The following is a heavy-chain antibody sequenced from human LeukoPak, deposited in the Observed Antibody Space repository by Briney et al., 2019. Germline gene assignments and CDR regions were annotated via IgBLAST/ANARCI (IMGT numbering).Heavy chain of an antibody. CDR3: ARDLYDFWSGYYTIGY. Sequence: PGGSLRLSCAASGFTFSSYSMNWVRQAPGKGLEWVSYISSSSSTIYYADSAKGRFTISRDNAKNSLYLQMNSLRAEDTAVYYCARDLYDFWSGYYTIGYWGQGTLVTVSS. D-gene: IGHD3-3*01. J-gene: IGHJ4*02. CDR1: GFTFSSYS. CDR2: ISSSSSTI. V-gene: IGHV3-48*01.